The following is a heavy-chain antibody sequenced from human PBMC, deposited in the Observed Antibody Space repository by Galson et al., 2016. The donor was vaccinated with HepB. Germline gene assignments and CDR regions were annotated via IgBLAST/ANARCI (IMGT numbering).Heavy chain of an antibody. CDR1: GDSVSRISLA. D-gene: IGHD7-27*01. CDR3: ARDHWGFFDY. J-gene: IGHJ4*02. Sequence: CAISGDSVSRISLAWNWIRQSPSRGLEWLGRTYYRSKWYNDYAASVKSRISINPDTSKNRFSLHLNSVTPEDTAVYYCARDHWGFFDYWGQGTLVTVSS. V-gene: IGHV6-1*01. CDR2: TYYRSKWYN.